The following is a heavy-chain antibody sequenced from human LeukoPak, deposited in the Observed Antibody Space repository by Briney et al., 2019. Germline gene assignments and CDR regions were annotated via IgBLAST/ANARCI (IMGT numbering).Heavy chain of an antibody. V-gene: IGHV1-8*03. CDR3: AGSRSWYAQYYFDY. Sequence: ASVKVSCKASGGTFSSYAISWVRQAPGQGLEWMGWMNPNSGNTGYAQKFQGRVTITRNTSISTAYMELSSLRSEDTAVYYCAGSRSWYAQYYFDYWGQGTLVTVSS. J-gene: IGHJ4*02. CDR1: GGTFSSYA. CDR2: MNPNSGNT. D-gene: IGHD6-13*01.